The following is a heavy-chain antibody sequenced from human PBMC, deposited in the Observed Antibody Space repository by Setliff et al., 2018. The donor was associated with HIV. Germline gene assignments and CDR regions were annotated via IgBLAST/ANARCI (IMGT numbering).Heavy chain of an antibody. J-gene: IGHJ4*02. D-gene: IGHD3-16*01. CDR2: ISGSGSGV. Sequence: GVLKISCAASGFTFSSYSMNWVRQSPGKGLEWVSYISGSGSGVDYADSVKGRFTVSRDNARSSLYLQLNSLRSEDTAVYYCARDLIWGFDYWGQGTPVTVSS. CDR3: ARDLIWGFDY. V-gene: IGHV3-48*01. CDR1: GFTFSSYS.